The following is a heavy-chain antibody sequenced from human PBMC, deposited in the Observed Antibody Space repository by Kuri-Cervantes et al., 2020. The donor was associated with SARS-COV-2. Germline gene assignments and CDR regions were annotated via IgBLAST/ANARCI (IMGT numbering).Heavy chain of an antibody. D-gene: IGHD3-10*01. V-gene: IGHV4-39*01. CDR1: GGSISSSSYY. J-gene: IGHJ6*03. Sequence: SETLSLTCTVSGGSISSSSYYWGWIRQPPGKGLEWIGSIYYSGSTYYNPSLKSRVTITVDTSKNQFSLQLNSVTPEDTAVYYCARAAGGLLGLYYYYYMDVWGKGTTVTVSS. CDR2: IYYSGST. CDR3: ARAAGGLLGLYYYYYMDV.